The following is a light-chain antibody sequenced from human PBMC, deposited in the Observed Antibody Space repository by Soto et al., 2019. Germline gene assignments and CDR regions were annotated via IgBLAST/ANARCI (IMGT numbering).Light chain of an antibody. CDR3: QSYDSSLSGSNWV. Sequence: QSVLTQPPSVSGAPGQRVTISCTGSSSNIGAGYDVHWYQQLPGTAPKLLIYANTNRPSGVPDRFSGSKSGTSASLAITGLQAEDEADYYCQSYDSSLSGSNWVFGGGTKLTVL. V-gene: IGLV1-40*01. J-gene: IGLJ3*02. CDR2: ANT. CDR1: SSNIGAGYD.